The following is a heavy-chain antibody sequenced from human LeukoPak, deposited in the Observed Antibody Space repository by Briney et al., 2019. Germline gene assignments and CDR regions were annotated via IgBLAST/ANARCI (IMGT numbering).Heavy chain of an antibody. CDR3: ARDRGIVVQSSDY. V-gene: IGHV1-69*04. J-gene: IGHJ4*02. CDR2: IIPILGIA. CDR1: GGTFSSYA. Sequence: SVKLSCKASGGTFSSYAISWVRQAPGQGLEWMGRIIPILGIANYAQKLQGRVTMTTDTSTSTAYMELRSLRSDDTAVYYCARDRGIVVQSSDYWGQGTLATVSS. D-gene: IGHD2-2*01.